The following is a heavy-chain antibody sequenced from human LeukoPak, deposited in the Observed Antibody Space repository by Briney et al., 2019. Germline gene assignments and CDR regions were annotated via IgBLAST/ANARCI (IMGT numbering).Heavy chain of an antibody. CDR1: GFTFSTFC. J-gene: IGHJ6*03. Sequence: GGSLRLSCAASGFTFSTFCMHWVRQAPGKGLEWVAFIRYDGSNKYYADSVKGRFTISRDNSKNTLFLQMNSLRAEDTAVYSCAKDPGELSRGYYMDVWGKGTTVTVSS. D-gene: IGHD1-26*01. CDR2: IRYDGSNK. V-gene: IGHV3-30*02. CDR3: AKDPGELSRGYYMDV.